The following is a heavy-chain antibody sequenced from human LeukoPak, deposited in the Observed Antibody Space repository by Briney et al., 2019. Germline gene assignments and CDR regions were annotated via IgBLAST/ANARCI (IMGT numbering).Heavy chain of an antibody. Sequence: GGSLRLSCAASGFTVSSNYMSWVRQAPGKGLEWVSVIYSGGSTYYADSVKGRFTISRDNSKNTLYLQMNSLRAEDTAVYYCAKIPYSSGWVRNWFDPWGQGTLVTVSS. V-gene: IGHV3-53*01. CDR3: AKIPYSSGWVRNWFDP. J-gene: IGHJ5*02. CDR2: IYSGGST. CDR1: GFTVSSNY. D-gene: IGHD6-19*01.